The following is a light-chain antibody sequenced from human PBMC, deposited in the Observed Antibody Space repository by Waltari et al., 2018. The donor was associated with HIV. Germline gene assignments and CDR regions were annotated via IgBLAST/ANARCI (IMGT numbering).Light chain of an antibody. CDR3: QQYKSYSPWT. J-gene: IGKJ1*01. Sequence: IQMTQSPSPLSAFLGDRVTITSRASENIIGWLAWYQQKPGKAPKLLLYKTSTLESGVPLRFSGSASGTEFTLTISSLQPEDFATYYCQQYKSYSPWTFGQGTKVDVK. V-gene: IGKV1-5*03. CDR1: ENIIGW. CDR2: KTS.